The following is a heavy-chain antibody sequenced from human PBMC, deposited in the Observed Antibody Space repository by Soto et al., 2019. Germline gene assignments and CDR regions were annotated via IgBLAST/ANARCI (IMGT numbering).Heavy chain of an antibody. CDR3: ARSRYSGYDSLDY. D-gene: IGHD5-12*01. CDR1: GGSISSYY. V-gene: IGHV4-59*08. Sequence: PSETLSLTCTVSGGSISSYYWSWIRQPPGKGLEWTGYIYYSGSTNYNPSLKSRVTISVDTSKNQFSLKLSSVTAADTAVYYCARSRYSGYDSLDYWGQGTLVTVSS. J-gene: IGHJ4*02. CDR2: IYYSGST.